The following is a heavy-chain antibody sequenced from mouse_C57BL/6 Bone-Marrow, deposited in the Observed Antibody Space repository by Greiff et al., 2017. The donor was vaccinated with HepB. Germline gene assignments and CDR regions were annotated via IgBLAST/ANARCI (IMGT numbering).Heavy chain of an antibody. V-gene: IGHV1-69*01. CDR2: IDPSDGYT. J-gene: IGHJ1*03. CDR3: ARRHYYGSSYWYFDV. D-gene: IGHD1-1*01. CDR1: GYTFTSYW. Sequence: VQLQQPGAELVMPGASVKLSCKASGYTFTSYWMHWVKQRPGQGLEWIGEIDPSDGYTNYNQKFKGKSTLPVDKSSSTAYMQLSSLTSEDSAVYYGARRHYYGSSYWYFDVWGTGTTVTVSS.